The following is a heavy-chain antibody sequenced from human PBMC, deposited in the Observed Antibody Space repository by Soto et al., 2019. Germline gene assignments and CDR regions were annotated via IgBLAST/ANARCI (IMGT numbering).Heavy chain of an antibody. Sequence: SDTLSLTCTVSGDSISSGAYYWSLIRQHPGKGLEWIGYISYSGRTYYNPSLKSRLTISLDTSENQFSLKLTSVTAADTAMYFCARARQNYDSEFDPWGQGTLVTVSS. CDR3: ARARQNYDSEFDP. J-gene: IGHJ5*02. D-gene: IGHD3-22*01. V-gene: IGHV4-31*03. CDR2: ISYSGRT. CDR1: GDSISSGAYY.